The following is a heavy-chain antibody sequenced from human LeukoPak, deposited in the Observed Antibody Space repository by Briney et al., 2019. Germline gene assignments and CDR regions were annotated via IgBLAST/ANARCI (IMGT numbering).Heavy chain of an antibody. Sequence: SETLSLTCTVSGVSISSSSYYWGWLRQPPGKGLEWIGSIYYSGSTYYNPSLKSRVTISVDTSKNQFSLNLSSVIAADTAIYYCARNPHHDDDADEGFDYWGQGTLVTVSS. J-gene: IGHJ4*02. D-gene: IGHD3-16*01. V-gene: IGHV4-39*07. CDR2: IYYSGST. CDR1: GVSISSSSYY. CDR3: ARNPHHDDDADEGFDY.